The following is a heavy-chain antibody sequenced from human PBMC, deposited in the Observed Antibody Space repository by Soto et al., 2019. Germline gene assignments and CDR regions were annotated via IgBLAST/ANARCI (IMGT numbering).Heavy chain of an antibody. CDR1: GASISSLY. V-gene: IGHV4-59*11. J-gene: IGHJ6*02. Sequence: SETLSLTCTISGASISSLYWSWVRQPPGKGLEWIGYIHYSGSTNYNPSLKSRVTILVDTSKNQFSLRLSSVTAADTAVYYCARGGWSMDVWGQGTTVTVS. CDR2: IHYSGST. CDR3: ARGGWSMDV. D-gene: IGHD2-15*01.